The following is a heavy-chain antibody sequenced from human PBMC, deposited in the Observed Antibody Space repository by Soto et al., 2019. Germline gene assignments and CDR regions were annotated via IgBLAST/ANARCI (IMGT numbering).Heavy chain of an antibody. CDR3: GRDGHCITTGCYGHWFAP. V-gene: IGHV3-74*01. Sequence: EVQLLESGGGLVQPGGSLRLSCAASGFTCSTYWMHWIRHVPGTALEWVSRINSDASHTYYADSVKGRFTITRDNAKNTLHLDLNILTAEDTAVYYCGRDGHCITTGCYGHWFAPWCPGTLVTVSS. CDR2: INSDASHT. J-gene: IGHJ5*02. D-gene: IGHD2-2*01. CDR1: GFTCSTYW.